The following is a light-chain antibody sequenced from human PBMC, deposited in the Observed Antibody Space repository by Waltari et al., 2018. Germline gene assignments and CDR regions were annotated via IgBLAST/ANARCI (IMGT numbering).Light chain of an antibody. CDR3: QTGGHGTWV. J-gene: IGLJ3*02. CDR1: RGHSSNV. V-gene: IGLV4-69*01. Sequence: QLVLTQSPSASASLGASVKLTCTLSRGHSSNVLAWHQQQPEKGPRYLMKVNSDGSHSKGDKIPDRFSGSSSVAEHYLTISSLQSEDEADYYCQTGGHGTWVFGGGTKLTVL. CDR2: VNSDGSH.